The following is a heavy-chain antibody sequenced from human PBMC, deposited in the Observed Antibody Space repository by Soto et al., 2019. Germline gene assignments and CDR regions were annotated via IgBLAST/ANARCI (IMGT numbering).Heavy chain of an antibody. CDR3: AREFKGVSSSWFDF. V-gene: IGHV4-59*12. CDR2: MYFSGST. D-gene: IGHD3-10*01. CDR1: GGSFSNYY. Sequence: QVQLQESGPGLVKPSETLSLTCTVSGGSFSNYYWTWIRQPPGKGLEWIGYMYFSGSTNYNPSLISRVPMSVDTSKNLLSLRLTFVPAADTAVYYCAREFKGVSSSWFDFSGQATLDTVSS. J-gene: IGHJ5*01.